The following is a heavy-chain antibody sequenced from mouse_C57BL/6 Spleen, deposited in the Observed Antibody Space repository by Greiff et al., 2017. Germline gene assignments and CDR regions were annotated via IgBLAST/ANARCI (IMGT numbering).Heavy chain of an antibody. Sequence: EVQLQQSGPELVKPGASVKISCKASGYTFTDYYMNWVKQSHGKSLEWIGDINPNNGGTSYNQKFKGKATLTVDKSSSTAYMELRSLTSEGSAVYYCARSDYDEGTWFAYWGQGTLVTVSA. CDR1: GYTFTDYY. J-gene: IGHJ3*01. CDR3: ARSDYDEGTWFAY. V-gene: IGHV1-26*01. CDR2: INPNNGGT. D-gene: IGHD2-4*01.